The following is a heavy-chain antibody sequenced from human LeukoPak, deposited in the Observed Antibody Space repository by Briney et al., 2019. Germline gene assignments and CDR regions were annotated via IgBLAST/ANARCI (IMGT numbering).Heavy chain of an antibody. Sequence: SETLSLTCAVYGGSFSGYYWSWIRQPPGKGLEWIGEINHSGSTNYNPSLKSRVTITVDTSKNQFSLKLSSVTAADTAVYYCAGGGIAAAGTIFDYWGQGTLVTVSS. V-gene: IGHV4-34*01. J-gene: IGHJ4*02. D-gene: IGHD6-13*01. CDR1: GGSFSGYY. CDR2: INHSGST. CDR3: AGGGIAAAGTIFDY.